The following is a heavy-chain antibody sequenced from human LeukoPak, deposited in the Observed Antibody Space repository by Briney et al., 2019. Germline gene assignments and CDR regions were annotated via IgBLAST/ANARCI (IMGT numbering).Heavy chain of an antibody. V-gene: IGHV1-2*02. CDR3: ARWPQQQLVIGGLDY. J-gene: IGHJ4*02. Sequence: ASVKVSCKASGYTFTGYYVHWVRQAPGQGLEWVGWINPDTGGTNYAQRFQGTVTMTRDTSISTAYMELSRLRSDDTAVYYCARWPQQQLVIGGLDYWGQGTLVTVSS. D-gene: IGHD6-13*01. CDR2: INPDTGGT. CDR1: GYTFTGYY.